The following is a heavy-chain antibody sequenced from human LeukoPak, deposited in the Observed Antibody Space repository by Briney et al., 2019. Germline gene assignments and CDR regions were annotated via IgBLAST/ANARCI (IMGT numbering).Heavy chain of an antibody. CDR2: INAYNGDT. V-gene: IGHV1-18*01. CDR3: GRVKARSGSYSLDY. J-gene: IGHJ4*02. CDR1: GYTVTTYG. Sequence: ASVTVSYTPSGYTVTTYGISWVRQAPGQGLEGMGWINAYNGDTNYAHRLKGRVTMTTDTSTSPAYMELRSRRSDERVVYYCGRVKARSGSYSLDYWGEGTLVTVSS. D-gene: IGHD1-26*01.